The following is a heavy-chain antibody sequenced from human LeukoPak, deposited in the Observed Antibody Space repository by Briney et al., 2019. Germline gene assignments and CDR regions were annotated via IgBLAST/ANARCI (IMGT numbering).Heavy chain of an antibody. Sequence: PSETLSLTCTVSGASISTGSSYWSWIRQPAGEGLEWIGRIHNSGSTNYNPSLNSRVTISVDTSKNQVSLKLTSVTAADRAVYYCARNGYGSGSSWWGQGTLVTVSS. V-gene: IGHV4-61*02. J-gene: IGHJ4*02. CDR3: ARNGYGSGSSW. CDR2: IHNSGST. CDR1: GASISTGSSY. D-gene: IGHD3-10*01.